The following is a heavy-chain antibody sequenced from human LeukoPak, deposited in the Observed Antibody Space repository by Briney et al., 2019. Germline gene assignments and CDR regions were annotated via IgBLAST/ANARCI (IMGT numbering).Heavy chain of an antibody. CDR2: IYTSGST. V-gene: IGHV4-4*07. J-gene: IGHJ6*03. CDR1: GGSISSYY. D-gene: IGHD6-13*01. CDR3: AREYSSSWWYYYYYMDV. Sequence: SETLSLTCTVSGGSISSYYWSWIRQPAGKGLERIGRIYTSGSTNYNPSLKSRVTISVDTSKNQFSLKLSSVTAADTAVYYCAREYSSSWWYYYYYMDVWGKGTTVTISS.